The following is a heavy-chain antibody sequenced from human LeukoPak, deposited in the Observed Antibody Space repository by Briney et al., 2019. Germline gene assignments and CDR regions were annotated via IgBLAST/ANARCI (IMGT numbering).Heavy chain of an antibody. D-gene: IGHD3-10*01. V-gene: IGHV3-30*04. CDR1: GFTFSSYA. J-gene: IGHJ4*02. CDR3: ARDRTPLRRFGELFDY. CDR2: ISYDGSNK. Sequence: GGSLRLSCAASGFTFSSYAMHWVRQAPGKGLEWVAVISYDGSNKYYADSVKGRFTIPRDNSKNTLYLQMNSLRAEDTAVYYCARDRTPLRRFGELFDYWGQGTLVTVSS.